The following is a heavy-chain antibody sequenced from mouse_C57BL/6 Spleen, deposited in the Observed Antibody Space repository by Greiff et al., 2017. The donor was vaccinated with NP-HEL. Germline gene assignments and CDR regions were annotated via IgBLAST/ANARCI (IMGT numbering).Heavy chain of an antibody. Sequence: VQRVESGPGLVQPSQSLSITCTVSGFSLTSYGVHWVRQSPGKGLEWLGVIWSGGSTDYNAAFISRLSISKDNSKSQVFFKMNSLQADDTAIYYCARESFYAMDYWGQGTSVTVSS. CDR3: ARESFYAMDY. V-gene: IGHV2-2*01. CDR2: IWSGGST. CDR1: GFSLTSYG. J-gene: IGHJ4*01.